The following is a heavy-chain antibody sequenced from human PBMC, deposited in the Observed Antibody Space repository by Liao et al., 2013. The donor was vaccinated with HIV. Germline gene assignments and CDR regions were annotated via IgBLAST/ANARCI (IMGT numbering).Heavy chain of an antibody. CDR3: AREGGYYDSSGFTTTFDY. CDR1: GASISSYY. D-gene: IGHD3-22*01. CDR2: IYTSGST. V-gene: IGHV4-4*07. J-gene: IGHJ4*02. Sequence: QVQLRESGPGLVKPSETLSLTCTVSGASISSYYWSWIRQPAGKGLEWIGRIYTSGSTNYNPSLKSRVTMSVDTSKHQFSLKLSSVTAADTAVYYCAREGGYYDSSGFTTTFDYWGQGTLVTVSS.